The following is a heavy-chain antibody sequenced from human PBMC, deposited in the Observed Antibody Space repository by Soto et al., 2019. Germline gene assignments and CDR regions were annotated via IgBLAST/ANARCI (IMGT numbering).Heavy chain of an antibody. Sequence: EVQLVESGGGLVKPGGSLRLSCAASGFTFSSYSMNWGRQAPGKGLEWVSSISSSSSYIYYADSVKGRFTISRDNAKNSLYLQMNSLRAADTAVYYCARDQPGYSYGYGLGYWGQGTLVTVSS. J-gene: IGHJ4*02. CDR2: ISSSSSYI. CDR1: GFTFSSYS. CDR3: ARDQPGYSYGYGLGY. V-gene: IGHV3-21*01. D-gene: IGHD5-18*01.